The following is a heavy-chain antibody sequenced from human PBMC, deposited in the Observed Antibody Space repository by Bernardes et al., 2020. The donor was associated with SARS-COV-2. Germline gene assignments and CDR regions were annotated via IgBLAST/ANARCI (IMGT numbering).Heavy chain of an antibody. Sequence: GTLSLSCAASGVTVSSYGMHWVRTAPGKGLERVAVISYDGSNKYYADSVKGRFTISRDNSNNTLYLQMNSLRAEDTAVYYCANGDYGDYVFRNYYYGMDVWGQGTTVTVSS. J-gene: IGHJ6*02. CDR1: GVTVSSYG. CDR2: ISYDGSNK. V-gene: IGHV3-30*18. D-gene: IGHD4-17*01. CDR3: ANGDYGDYVFRNYYYGMDV.